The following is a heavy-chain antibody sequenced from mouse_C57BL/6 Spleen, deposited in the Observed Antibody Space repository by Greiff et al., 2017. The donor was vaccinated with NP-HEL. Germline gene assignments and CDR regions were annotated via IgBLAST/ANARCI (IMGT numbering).Heavy chain of an antibody. CDR3: ARERGTGSWFAY. V-gene: IGHV5-4*01. CDR2: ISDGGSYT. J-gene: IGHJ3*01. D-gene: IGHD4-1*01. CDR1: GFTFSSYA. Sequence: EVKVVESGGGLVKPGGSLKLSCAASGFTFSSYAMSWVRQTPEKRLEWVATISDGGSYTYYPDNVKGRFTISRDNAKNNLYLQMSHLKSEDTAMYYCARERGTGSWFAYWGQGTLVTVSA.